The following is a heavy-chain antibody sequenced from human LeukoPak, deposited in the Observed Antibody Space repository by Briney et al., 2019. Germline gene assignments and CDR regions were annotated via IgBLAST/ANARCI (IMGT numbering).Heavy chain of an antibody. V-gene: IGHV3-30*18. CDR3: AKDSSGAMDV. Sequence: PGGSLRLSCAASGFTFSSYGMHWVRQAPGKGLEWVAVISYDGSNKYYADPVKGRFTISRDNSKNTLYLQMNSLRAEDTAVYYCAKDSSGAMDVWGQGTTVTVSS. D-gene: IGHD6-19*01. CDR2: ISYDGSNK. CDR1: GFTFSSYG. J-gene: IGHJ6*02.